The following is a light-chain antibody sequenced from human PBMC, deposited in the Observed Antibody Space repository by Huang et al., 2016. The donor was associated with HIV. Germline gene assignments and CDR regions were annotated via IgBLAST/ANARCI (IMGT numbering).Light chain of an antibody. CDR3: QQRSKSLT. J-gene: IGKJ4*01. CDR2: NAS. Sequence: EIVLTQFPATLSLSPGETATLSCRATQNLNSYLAWYQQKPGRAPSLLIYNASNRAPGIPARFSGSGSETDFNLTISSLKPEDFAIYYCQQRSKSLTFGGGTTVEIK. CDR1: QNLNSY. V-gene: IGKV3-11*01.